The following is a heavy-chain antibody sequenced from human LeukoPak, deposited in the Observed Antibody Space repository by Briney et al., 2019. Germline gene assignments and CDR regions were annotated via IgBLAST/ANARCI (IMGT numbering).Heavy chain of an antibody. J-gene: IGHJ5*02. Sequence: KASETLSLTCTVSGGSISSYYWSWIRQPAGKGLEWIGRIYSIGSTDYNPSLKSRVTMSVDTSKNKFSLKLSSVTAADTAVYYCARDSGTTGEVKFDPWGQGILVTVSS. CDR3: ARDSGTTGEVKFDP. D-gene: IGHD3-10*01. V-gene: IGHV4-4*07. CDR1: GGSISSYY. CDR2: IYSIGST.